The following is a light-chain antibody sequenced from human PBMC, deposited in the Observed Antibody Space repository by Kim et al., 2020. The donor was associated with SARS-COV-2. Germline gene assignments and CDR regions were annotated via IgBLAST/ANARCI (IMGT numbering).Light chain of an antibody. CDR3: CSYTSSTTLV. Sequence: GQSVTISCTTTRSNFGTYNRVSWYQQPPGTAPKLMIYEVSNRPSGVPDRFSGSKSGNTASLTISGLQAEDEADYYCCSYTSSTTLVFGGGTQLTVL. V-gene: IGLV2-18*02. CDR1: RSNFGTYNR. J-gene: IGLJ2*01. CDR2: EVS.